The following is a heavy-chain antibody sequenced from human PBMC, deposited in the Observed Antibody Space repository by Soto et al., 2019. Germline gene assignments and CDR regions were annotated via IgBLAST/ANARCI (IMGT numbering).Heavy chain of an antibody. Sequence: SETLSLTCAVSGGSISSGDWWSWVRQPPGERLEWIGEIFHDGTTNYNPSLKSRVTISVDKSKNQLSLKLTSVSAADTAVYYCARQPPDTAAFDIWGQGTMVTVSS. CDR1: GGSISSGDW. D-gene: IGHD5-18*01. CDR3: ARQPPDTAAFDI. J-gene: IGHJ3*02. V-gene: IGHV4-4*02. CDR2: IFHDGTT.